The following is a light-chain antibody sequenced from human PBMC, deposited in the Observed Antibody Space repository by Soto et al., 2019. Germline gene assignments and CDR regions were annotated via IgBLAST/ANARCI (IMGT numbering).Light chain of an antibody. CDR3: QQYGGQPRT. CDR1: QDIGSA. Sequence: EVVLTQSPATLSVSPGDRATLSCRASQDIGSAVAWYHQRSGQAPRLLIFDASIRVPTTPARFSGSVSGTEFTLTISSLESEDFAVYFCQQYGGQPRTFGQGTKVEIK. CDR2: DAS. J-gene: IGKJ1*01. V-gene: IGKV3-15*01.